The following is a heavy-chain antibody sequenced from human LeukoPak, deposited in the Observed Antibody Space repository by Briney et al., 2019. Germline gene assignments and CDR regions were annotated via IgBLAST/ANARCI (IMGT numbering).Heavy chain of an antibody. V-gene: IGHV3-23*01. Sequence: GGSLRLSCAASGFTFSSYAMSWVRQAPGKGLEWVSAISGSGGSTYYADSVKGRFTIPRDNSKNTLYLQMNSLRAEDTAVYYCAKTPGGLRASFDYWGQGTLVTVSS. J-gene: IGHJ4*02. CDR3: AKTPGGLRASFDY. CDR1: GFTFSSYA. CDR2: ISGSGGST. D-gene: IGHD4-17*01.